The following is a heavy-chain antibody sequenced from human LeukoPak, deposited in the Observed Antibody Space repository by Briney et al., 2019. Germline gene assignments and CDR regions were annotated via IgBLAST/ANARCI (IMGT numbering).Heavy chain of an antibody. CDR1: GYTFTSYG. J-gene: IGHJ4*02. Sequence: ASVKVSCKASGYTFTSYGISWVRQAPGQGLEWMGWISAYNGNTNYAQKLQGRVTMTTDTSTSTAYMELRSLRFDDTAVYYCARAGYYDILTGPYGDFDYWGQGTLVTVSS. D-gene: IGHD3-9*01. CDR3: ARAGYYDILTGPYGDFDY. V-gene: IGHV1-18*01. CDR2: ISAYNGNT.